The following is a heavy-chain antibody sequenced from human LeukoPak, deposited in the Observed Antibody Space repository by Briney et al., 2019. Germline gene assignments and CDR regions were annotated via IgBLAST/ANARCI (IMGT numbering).Heavy chain of an antibody. CDR2: IRYDGSNK. D-gene: IGHD6-13*01. Sequence: GGSLRLSCAASGFTFSSYGMHWVRQAPGKGLEWVAFIRYDGSNKYYADSVKGRFTISRDNSKNTLYLQMNSLRAEDTAVYYCARDELDEQQLPFDYWGQGTLVTVSS. CDR3: ARDELDEQQLPFDY. V-gene: IGHV3-30*02. CDR1: GFTFSSYG. J-gene: IGHJ4*02.